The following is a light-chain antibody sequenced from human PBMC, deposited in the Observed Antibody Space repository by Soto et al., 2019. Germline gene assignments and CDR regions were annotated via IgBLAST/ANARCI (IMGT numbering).Light chain of an antibody. CDR3: QQRSNWPPAIT. J-gene: IGKJ5*01. CDR2: DAS. V-gene: IGKV3-11*01. CDR1: XXXXXX. Sequence: EIVLTQSPATLSLXXGXXAXLSXXASXXXXXXXXWYQQKPGQAPRLLIYDASNRATGIPARFSGSGSGTDFTLTISSLEPEDFAVYYCQQRSNWPPAITFGQGTRLEIK.